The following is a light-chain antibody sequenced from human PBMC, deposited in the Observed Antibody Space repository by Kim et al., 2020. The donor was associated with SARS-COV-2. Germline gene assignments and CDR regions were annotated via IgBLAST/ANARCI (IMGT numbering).Light chain of an antibody. V-gene: IGKV1-17*01. CDR1: QGIRHD. J-gene: IGKJ4*01. CDR3: LHYNSYPLP. Sequence: DIQMTQSPSSLSASVGDRVTITCRASQGIRHDLGWYQQEPGKAPKRLIYAASSLRSGVPSRFSGSGSGTEFTLTISSLQPEDFATYFCLHYNSYPLPFGGGTKVDIK. CDR2: AAS.